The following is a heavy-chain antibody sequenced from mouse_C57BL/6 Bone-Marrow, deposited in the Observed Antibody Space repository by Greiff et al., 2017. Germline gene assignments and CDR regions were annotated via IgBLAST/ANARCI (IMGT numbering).Heavy chain of an antibody. V-gene: IGHV1-19*01. CDR1: GYTFTDYY. J-gene: IGHJ3*01. CDR3: ARAYYYGSSSGFAY. Sequence: EVQLQQSGPVLVKPGASVKMSCKASGYTFTDYYMNWVKQSHGKSLEWIGVINPYNGGTSYNQKFKGKATLTVDKSSSTAYMELKSLTSEDSAVYYCARAYYYGSSSGFAYWGQGTLVTVSA. CDR2: INPYNGGT. D-gene: IGHD1-1*01.